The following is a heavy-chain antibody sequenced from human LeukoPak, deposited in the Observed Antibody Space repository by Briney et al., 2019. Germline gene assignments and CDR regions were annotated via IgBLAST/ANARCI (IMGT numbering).Heavy chain of an antibody. Sequence: ASVKVSCKASGYTFTGYYMHWVRQAPGQGLEWMGWINPNSGGTNYAQKFQGRVTITRDTSISTAYMELSRLRSDDTAVYYCARDGVVIKQGHYWGQGTLVTVSS. V-gene: IGHV1-2*02. CDR1: GYTFTGYY. CDR3: ARDGVVIKQGHY. CDR2: INPNSGGT. D-gene: IGHD3-3*01. J-gene: IGHJ4*02.